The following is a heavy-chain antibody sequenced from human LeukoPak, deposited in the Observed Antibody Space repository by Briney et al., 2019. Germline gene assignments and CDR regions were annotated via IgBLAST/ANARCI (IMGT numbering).Heavy chain of an antibody. Sequence: QPGGSLRLSCAASGFTFSSYAMHWVRQAPGKGLEWVAVISYDGSNKYYADSVKGRFTISRDNSKNTLYLQMNSLRAEDTAVYYCASSGYYYYFDYWGQGTLVTVSS. J-gene: IGHJ4*02. V-gene: IGHV3-30*04. CDR3: ASSGYYYYFDY. CDR1: GFTFSSYA. D-gene: IGHD3-22*01. CDR2: ISYDGSNK.